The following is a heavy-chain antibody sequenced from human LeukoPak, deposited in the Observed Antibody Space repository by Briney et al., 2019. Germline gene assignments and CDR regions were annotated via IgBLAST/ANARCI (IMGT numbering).Heavy chain of an antibody. Sequence: SETLSLTRTVSGGSISSSSYHWGWIRQSPGEGLQCITSMSYSGATYYNPSLQSRVTISVDTSKNQFSLKLYSVTAADTAVYYCARHCRAVLVVPVARGDYFDYLGQGTLVTVSS. D-gene: IGHD2-2*01. CDR3: ARHCRAVLVVPVARGDYFDY. CDR1: GGSISSSSYH. V-gene: IGHV4-39*01. CDR2: MSYSGAT. J-gene: IGHJ4*02.